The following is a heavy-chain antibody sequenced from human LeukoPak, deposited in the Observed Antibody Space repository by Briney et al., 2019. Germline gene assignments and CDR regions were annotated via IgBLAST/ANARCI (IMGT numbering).Heavy chain of an antibody. D-gene: IGHD3-22*01. V-gene: IGHV3-33*08. CDR2: IWYDGSNK. Sequence: ALRLSCAASGFTVSSNYMSWVRQAPGKGLEWVAVIWYDGSNKYYADSVKGRFTISRDNSKNTLYLQMNSLRAEDTAVYYCARDNDSSGYLDYWGQGTLVTVSS. CDR3: ARDNDSSGYLDY. CDR1: GFTVSSNY. J-gene: IGHJ4*02.